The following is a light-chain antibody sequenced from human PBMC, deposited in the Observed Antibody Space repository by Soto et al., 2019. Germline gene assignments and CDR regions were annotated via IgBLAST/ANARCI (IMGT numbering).Light chain of an antibody. Sequence: QSALTQPASVSASPGQSITISCTGTSSDVGGYKFVSWYQHHPGKAPKLMIYEVNNRPSGVSNRFSGSKSGNTASLTISGLQPEDEADYYCNSYTRSNTLVFGGGTQLTVL. CDR1: SSDVGGYKF. CDR2: EVN. CDR3: NSYTRSNTLV. V-gene: IGLV2-14*01. J-gene: IGLJ3*02.